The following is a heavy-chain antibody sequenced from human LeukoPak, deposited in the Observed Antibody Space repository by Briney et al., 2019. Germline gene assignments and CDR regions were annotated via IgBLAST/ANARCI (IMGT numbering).Heavy chain of an antibody. CDR3: AKDTSSSWYFNWFDP. D-gene: IGHD6-13*01. CDR2: ISWNSGSI. J-gene: IGHJ5*02. CDR1: GFTFDDYA. V-gene: IGHV3-9*01. Sequence: PGGSLRLSCAASGFTFDDYAIHWVRQAPGKGLEWVSGISWNSGSIGYADSVKGRFTISRDNAKNSLYLQMNSLRAEDTALYYCAKDTSSSWYFNWFDPWGQGTLVTVSS.